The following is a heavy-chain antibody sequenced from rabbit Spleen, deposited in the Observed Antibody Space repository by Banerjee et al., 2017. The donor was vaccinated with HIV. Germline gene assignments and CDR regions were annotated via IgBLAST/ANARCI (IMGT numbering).Heavy chain of an antibody. J-gene: IGHJ6*01. V-gene: IGHV1S45*01. CDR3: ARDTSSSFSSYGMDL. Sequence: QEQLEESGGGLVQPEGSLTLTCTASKFSFSDHQYMCWVRQAPGKGLEWIACIRATFDISYYASWAKGRFTISKTSSTTVTLQMTSLTAADTATYFCARDTSSSFSSYGMDLWGPGTLVTVS. CDR2: IRATFDIS. D-gene: IGHD1-1*01. CDR1: KFSFSDHQY.